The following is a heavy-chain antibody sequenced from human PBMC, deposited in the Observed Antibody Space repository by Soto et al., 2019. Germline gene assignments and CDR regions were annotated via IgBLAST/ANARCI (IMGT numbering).Heavy chain of an antibody. Sequence: SETLSLTCAVYGGSFSGYYWSWIRQPPGKGLEWIGEINHSGSTNYNPSLKSRVTISVDTSKNQFSLKLSSVTAAYTAVYYCARGGRIAARDGRDYGMDVWGQGTTVTVSS. J-gene: IGHJ6*02. D-gene: IGHD6-6*01. CDR3: ARGGRIAARDGRDYGMDV. CDR1: GGSFSGYY. CDR2: INHSGST. V-gene: IGHV4-34*01.